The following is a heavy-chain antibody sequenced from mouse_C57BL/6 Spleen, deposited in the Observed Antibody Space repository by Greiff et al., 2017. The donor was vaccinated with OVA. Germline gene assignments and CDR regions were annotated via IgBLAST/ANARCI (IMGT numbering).Heavy chain of an antibody. CDR2: INPSTGGT. CDR1: GYSFTGYY. V-gene: IGHV1-42*01. CDR3: ARSVIYSYAMDY. Sequence: EVQLQESGPELVKPGASVKISCKASGYSFTGYYMNWVKQSPEKSLEWIGEINPSTGGTTYNQKFKAKATLTVDKSSSTAYMQLKSLTSEDSAVYYCARSVIYSYAMDYWGQGTSVTVSS. J-gene: IGHJ4*01. D-gene: IGHD2-1*01.